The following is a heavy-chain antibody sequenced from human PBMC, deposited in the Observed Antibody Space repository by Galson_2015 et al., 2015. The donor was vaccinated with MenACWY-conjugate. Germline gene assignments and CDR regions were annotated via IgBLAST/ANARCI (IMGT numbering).Heavy chain of an antibody. CDR3: ARDSQYDDVWGSYSNNWFDS. Sequence: SLRLSCAASGFTFSDYYMSWIRQAPGKGLEWVSYISSSSSYIKYADSVKGRFTISRDNAKNSLYLQMNSLKAEDTAVYYCARDSQYDDVWGSYSNNWFDSWGQGTLVTVSS. CDR2: ISSSSSYI. V-gene: IGHV3-11*06. J-gene: IGHJ5*01. D-gene: IGHD3-16*01. CDR1: GFTFSDYY.